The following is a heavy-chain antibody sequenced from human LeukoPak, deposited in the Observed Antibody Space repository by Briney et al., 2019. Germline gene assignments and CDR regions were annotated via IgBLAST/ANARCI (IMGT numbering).Heavy chain of an antibody. CDR3: ARYDYGGDYYYYGMDV. D-gene: IGHD4-17*01. CDR1: GFTFSSYS. V-gene: IGHV3-21*01. CDR2: ISSSSSYI. J-gene: IGHJ6*02. Sequence: PGGSLRLSCAASGFTFSSYSMNWVRQAPGKGLEWVSSISSSSSYIYYADSVKGRFTISRDNAKNSLYLQMNGLRAEDTAVYYCARYDYGGDYYYYGMDVWGQGTTVTVSS.